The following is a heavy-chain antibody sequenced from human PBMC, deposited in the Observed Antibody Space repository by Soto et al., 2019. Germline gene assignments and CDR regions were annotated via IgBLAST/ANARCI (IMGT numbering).Heavy chain of an antibody. J-gene: IGHJ4*02. CDR1: GFTFSSYA. CDR3: ARLPSREGITMIGVATFAHHLPY. D-gene: IGHD3-22*01. V-gene: IGHV3-30-3*01. CDR2: ISYDGSNK. Sequence: QVQLVESGGGVVQPGRSLRLSCAASGFTFSSYAMHWVRQAPGKGLEWVAVISYDGSNKYYADSVKGRFTISRDNSKNTXXLXMTXLRAEDTAVYYCARLPSREGITMIGVATFAHHLPYWGQGTLVTVSS.